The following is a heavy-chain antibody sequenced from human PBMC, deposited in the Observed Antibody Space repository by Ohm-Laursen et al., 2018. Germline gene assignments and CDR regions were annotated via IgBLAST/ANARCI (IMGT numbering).Heavy chain of an antibody. J-gene: IGHJ4*02. Sequence: SLRLSCAASGFTISNNYVSWVRQAPGKGLEWVSVIHNGGTTYYADSVKGRFTISRDISKNTLYLQMDSLRAEDTAVYYCARGPWGGYRHFDYWGQGTLVTVSS. CDR3: ARGPWGGYRHFDY. D-gene: IGHD6-13*01. CDR1: GFTISNNY. CDR2: IHNGGTT. V-gene: IGHV3-53*01.